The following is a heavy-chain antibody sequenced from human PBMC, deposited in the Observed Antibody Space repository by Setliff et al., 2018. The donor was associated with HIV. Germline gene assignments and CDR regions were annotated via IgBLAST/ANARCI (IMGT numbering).Heavy chain of an antibody. CDR1: GFSLSNARMG. CDR2: IFSNDEK. J-gene: IGHJ4*02. CDR3: ARGHYDFWSGYYGGVDFDY. Sequence: SGPTLVNPPEPLTLTCTVSGFSLSNARMGVSWIRQSPGKALEWLAHIFSNDEKSYNISLKKRLAISKDTSKGQVVLTMTNMDPVDTATYYCARGHYDFWSGYYGGVDFDYWGQGTPVTVSS. V-gene: IGHV2-26*01. D-gene: IGHD3-3*01.